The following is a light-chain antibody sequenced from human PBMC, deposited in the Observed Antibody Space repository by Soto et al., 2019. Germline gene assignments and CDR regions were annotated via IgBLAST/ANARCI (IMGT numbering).Light chain of an antibody. CDR3: QRYYNYPWT. Sequence: AVLLTQSPSSFSASTGDRATITCRASQDIHNYLAWYQQVPGKAPKLLLYAASILQTGVPSRFSCSVSGTDFNLTIVGMQSEDFATYFCQRYYNYPWTFGQGTLVE. CDR2: AAS. J-gene: IGKJ1*01. CDR1: QDIHNY. V-gene: IGKV1-8*01.